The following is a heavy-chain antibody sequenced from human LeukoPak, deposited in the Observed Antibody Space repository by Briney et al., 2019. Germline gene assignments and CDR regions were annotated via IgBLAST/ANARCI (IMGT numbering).Heavy chain of an antibody. CDR2: ISSGGMWI. Sequence: PGGSLRLSCAASGFTFSSYAMSWVRQASGKGLEWLSSISSGGMWIYYADSLKGRFTISRDNAKNSLYLQMKSLRVEDTGVYYCARDAGGRTQREGWFDPWGQGTLVTVSS. J-gene: IGHJ5*02. V-gene: IGHV3-21*01. CDR3: ARDAGGRTQREGWFDP. CDR1: GFTFSSYA. D-gene: IGHD1-26*01.